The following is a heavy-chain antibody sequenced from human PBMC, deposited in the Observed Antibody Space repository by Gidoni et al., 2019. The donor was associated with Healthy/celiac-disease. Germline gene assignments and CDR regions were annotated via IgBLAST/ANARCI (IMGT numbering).Heavy chain of an antibody. J-gene: IGHJ3*02. D-gene: IGHD3-22*01. CDR1: GFTFSSYA. Sequence: EVQLLESGGGLVQPGGSLRLSCAASGFTFSSYAMSWVRQAPGKGLEWVSAISGSGGSTYYADSVKGRFTISRDNSKNTLYLQMNSLRAEDTAVYYCATDLYDSSGYYGWDAFDIWGQGTMVTVSS. CDR2: ISGSGGST. CDR3: ATDLYDSSGYYGWDAFDI. V-gene: IGHV3-23*01.